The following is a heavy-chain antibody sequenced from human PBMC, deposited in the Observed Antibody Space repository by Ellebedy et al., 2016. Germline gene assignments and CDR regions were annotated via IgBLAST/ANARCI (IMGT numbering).Heavy chain of an antibody. D-gene: IGHD6-13*01. CDR2: IYYSGST. Sequence: SETLSLTCTVSGGSISSYYWSWIRQPPGKGLEWIGYIYYSGSTNYNPSLKSRVTISVDTSKNQFSLKLSSVTAADTAVYYCARRSIAAVVLDYWGQGTLVTVSS. CDR1: GGSISSYY. J-gene: IGHJ4*02. CDR3: ARRSIAAVVLDY. V-gene: IGHV4-59*08.